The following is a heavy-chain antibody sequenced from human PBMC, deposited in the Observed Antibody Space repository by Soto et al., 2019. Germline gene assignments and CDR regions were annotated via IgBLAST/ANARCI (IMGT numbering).Heavy chain of an antibody. J-gene: IGHJ3*02. CDR2: IKSKTDGGTT. Sequence: GGSLRLSCAASGFTFSNAWMSWVRQAPGKGLEWVGRIKSKTDGGTTDYAAPVKGRFTISRDDSKNTLYLQMNSLKTEDTAVYYCTTDQLPLNDIVVVPAAMQAFDIWGQGTMVTVSS. D-gene: IGHD2-2*01. V-gene: IGHV3-15*01. CDR3: TTDQLPLNDIVVVPAAMQAFDI. CDR1: GFTFSNAW.